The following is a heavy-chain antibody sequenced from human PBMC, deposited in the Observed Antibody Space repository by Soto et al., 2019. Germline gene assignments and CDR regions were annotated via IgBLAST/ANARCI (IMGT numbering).Heavy chain of an antibody. D-gene: IGHD4-17*01. CDR3: ARGGLRAYWIDP. CDR2: INGDGSGT. CDR1: GFTFSNYW. Sequence: EVQLVESGGGLVQPGGSLRLSCAASGFTFSNYWIHWVRQVPGEGLVWLSRINGDGSGTNYADSVKGRFTISRDNAKNTVYVQMNRLRAEDTAVYYCARGGLRAYWIDPWGQGTLVTVAS. J-gene: IGHJ5*02. V-gene: IGHV3-74*01.